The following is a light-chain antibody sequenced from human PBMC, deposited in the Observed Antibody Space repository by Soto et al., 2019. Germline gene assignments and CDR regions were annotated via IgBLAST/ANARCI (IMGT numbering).Light chain of an antibody. CDR1: SSDVGAYNA. J-gene: IGLJ1*01. CDR3: ASYTSTHSYV. V-gene: IGLV2-14*01. CDR2: AVS. Sequence: QSALTQFVSVSGSPGQSIAISCTGTSSDVGAYNAVSWYQQHPGKAPKIMIYAVSNRPSGVSNRFSGAKSGNTASLTISGLQAEDEADYYCASYTSTHSYVFGTGTKLTVL.